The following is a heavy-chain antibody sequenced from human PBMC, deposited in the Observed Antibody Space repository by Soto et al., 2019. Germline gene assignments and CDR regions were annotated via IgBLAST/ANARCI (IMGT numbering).Heavy chain of an antibody. Sequence: QVQLVQSGAEVKKPGSSVKVSCKASGGTFSSYTISWVRQAPGQGLEWMGRIIPILGIANYAQKFQGRVTITADKSTSTAYMELSSLRSEDTAVYYCASDEDYGDYREAFDIWGQGTMVTVSS. CDR3: ASDEDYGDYREAFDI. J-gene: IGHJ3*02. V-gene: IGHV1-69*02. D-gene: IGHD4-17*01. CDR1: GGTFSSYT. CDR2: IIPILGIA.